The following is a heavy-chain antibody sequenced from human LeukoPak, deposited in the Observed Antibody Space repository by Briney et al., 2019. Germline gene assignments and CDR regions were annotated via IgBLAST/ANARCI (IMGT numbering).Heavy chain of an antibody. CDR2: IHHSVST. CDR3: ARDQRVVTVLDC. J-gene: IGHJ4*02. CDR1: DDSISSGYY. V-gene: IGHV4-38-2*02. Sequence: PSETLSLTCAVSDDSISSGYYWGWIRQPPGKGLEWIGSIHHSVSTYYNPSLKSRVIISVDTSKNQFSLKLSSVTAADTAVYYCARDQRVVTVLDCWGQGTLVTVSS. D-gene: IGHD3-3*01.